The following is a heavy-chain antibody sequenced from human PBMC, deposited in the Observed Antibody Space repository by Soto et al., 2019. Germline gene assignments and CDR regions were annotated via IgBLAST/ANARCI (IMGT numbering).Heavy chain of an antibody. V-gene: IGHV4-39*01. D-gene: IGHD2-15*01. CDR1: GGSISSSSYY. Sequence: SETLSLTCTVSGGSISSSSYYWGWIRQPPGKGLEWIGSIYYSGSTYYNPSLKSRVTISVDTSKNQFSLKLSSVTAADTAVYYCARLTTDIVVVERDYWGQGTLVTVSS. J-gene: IGHJ4*02. CDR3: ARLTTDIVVVERDY. CDR2: IYYSGST.